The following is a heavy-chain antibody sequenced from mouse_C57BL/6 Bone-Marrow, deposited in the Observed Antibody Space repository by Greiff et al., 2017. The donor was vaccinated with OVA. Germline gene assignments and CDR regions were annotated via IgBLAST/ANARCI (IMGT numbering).Heavy chain of an antibody. D-gene: IGHD1-1*01. CDR3: ARQSIDYYGSSYAIDY. V-gene: IGHV5-15*04. CDR2: ISHLAYSN. J-gene: IGHJ4*01. Sequence: EVKLEESGGGLVQPGGSLKLSCAASGFTFSDYGMAWVRQAPRKGPEWVACISHLAYSNYYADTVTGRFTFSRENAKNTLYLEMSSLRSEDTAMYYCARQSIDYYGSSYAIDYWGQGTSVTVSS. CDR1: GFTFSDYG.